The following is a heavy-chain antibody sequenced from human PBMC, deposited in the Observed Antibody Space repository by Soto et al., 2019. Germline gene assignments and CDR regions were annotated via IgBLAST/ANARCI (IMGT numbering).Heavy chain of an antibody. D-gene: IGHD3-3*01. V-gene: IGHV1-18*01. Sequence: GASVKVSCKASGYTFTSYGISWVRQAPGQGLEWMGWISAYNGNTNYAQKLQGRVTMTTDTSTSTAYMELRSLRSDDTAVYYCARDLTDSERLGITIFGVVIQKDAFDIWGQGTMVTVSS. CDR2: ISAYNGNT. CDR3: ARDLTDSERLGITIFGVVIQKDAFDI. CDR1: GYTFTSYG. J-gene: IGHJ3*02.